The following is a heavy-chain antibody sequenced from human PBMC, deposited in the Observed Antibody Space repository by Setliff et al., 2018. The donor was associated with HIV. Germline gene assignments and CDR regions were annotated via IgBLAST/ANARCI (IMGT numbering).Heavy chain of an antibody. Sequence: SETLSLTCSVSGGSISSSGYYWSWIRQHPGKGLDWIGRVYYSGSTDYNPSLQSRATLSIGTSKNPFSLKLTSVIAADTAIYXXXRGPFVLRFLERLVYFDYWGQGKLVTVSS. J-gene: IGHJ4*02. CDR3: XRGPFVLRFLERLVYFDY. CDR1: GGSISSSGYY. CDR2: VYYSGST. V-gene: IGHV4-31*02. D-gene: IGHD3-3*01.